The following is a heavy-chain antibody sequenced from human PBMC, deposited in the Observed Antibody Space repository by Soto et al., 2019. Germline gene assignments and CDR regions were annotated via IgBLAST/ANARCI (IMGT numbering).Heavy chain of an antibody. D-gene: IGHD1-26*01. CDR1: GFTFRIYW. CDR2: IKQDGSAK. V-gene: IGHV3-7*01. Sequence: VQLVESGGGLVPPGESLRLSCEASGFTFRIYWMNWVRQAPGKGLEWVACIKQDGSAKYNVDSVKGRFTIARDNAKNSVYLFMNNLRVEDTAVYYCARGDVGAFDMWVQGTTITVSS. J-gene: IGHJ3*02. CDR3: ARGDVGAFDM.